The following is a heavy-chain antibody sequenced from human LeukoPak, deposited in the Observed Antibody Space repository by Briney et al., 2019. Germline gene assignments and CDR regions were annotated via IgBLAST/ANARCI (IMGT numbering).Heavy chain of an antibody. CDR3: ASMDYYGSGRYPPGVYFDY. CDR1: GYSISSGYY. CDR2: IYHSGST. V-gene: IGHV4-38-2*01. J-gene: IGHJ4*02. D-gene: IGHD3-10*01. Sequence: SETLSLTCAVSGYSISSGYYWGWIRQPPGKGLEWIGSIYHSGSTYYNPSLKSRVTISVDTSKNQFSLKLSSVTAADTAVYYCASMDYYGSGRYPPGVYFDYWGQGTLVTVSS.